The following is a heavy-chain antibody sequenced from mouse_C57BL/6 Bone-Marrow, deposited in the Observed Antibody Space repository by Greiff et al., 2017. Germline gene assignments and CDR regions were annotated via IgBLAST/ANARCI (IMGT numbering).Heavy chain of an antibody. Sequence: QVQLQQSGAELVKPGASVKISCKASGYTFTDYYINWVKQRPGQGLEWIGKIGPGSGSTYYNEKFKGKATLTADKSSSTAYMQLSSLTSEDSAVYYCARRGAYYSNYGYAMDYWGQGTSVTVSS. D-gene: IGHD2-5*01. CDR1: GYTFTDYY. J-gene: IGHJ4*01. CDR3: ARRGAYYSNYGYAMDY. CDR2: IGPGSGST. V-gene: IGHV1-77*01.